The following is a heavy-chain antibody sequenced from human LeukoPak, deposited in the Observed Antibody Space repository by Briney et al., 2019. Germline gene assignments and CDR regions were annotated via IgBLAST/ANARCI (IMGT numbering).Heavy chain of an antibody. Sequence: PSETLSLTCAVYGGSFCGYYWSWSPQPPGKGLEWVGEIRYWGSTNYSPSLKSHVTISLDTSINQFSLNLSSVTAADTAMYYCARVRARLPTIGYWGQG. CDR3: ARVRARLPTIGY. D-gene: IGHD2-21*01. CDR1: GGSFCGYY. CDR2: IRYWGST. V-gene: IGHV4-34*01. J-gene: IGHJ4*02.